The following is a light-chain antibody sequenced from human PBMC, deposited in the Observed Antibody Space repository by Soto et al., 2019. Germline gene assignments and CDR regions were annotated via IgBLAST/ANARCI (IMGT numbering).Light chain of an antibody. CDR2: HNN. CDR1: SSNVGNNT. V-gene: IGLV1-44*01. J-gene: IGLJ2*01. Sequence: QSVLTQPPSAAGTPGQRGTISCSGSSSNVGNNTVDWYQQLPGTAPKLLFYHNNQRPSGVPDRLSGSKSGTSASLVISGLQSEDEDDYYCAAWDDSRNAVVFGGGTKLTVL. CDR3: AAWDDSRNAVV.